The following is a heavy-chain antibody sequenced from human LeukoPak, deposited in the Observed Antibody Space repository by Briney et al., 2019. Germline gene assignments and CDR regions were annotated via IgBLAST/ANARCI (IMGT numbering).Heavy chain of an antibody. CDR3: ARVSPYYYDSSGYYAPYFDY. J-gene: IGHJ4*02. CDR1: GFTFSSYW. Sequence: PGGSLRLSCAASGFTFSSYWMHWVRQAPGKGLEWVANIKQDGSEKYYVDSVKGRFTISRDNAKNSLYLQMNSLRAEDTAVYYCARVSPYYYDSSGYYAPYFDYWGQGTLVTVSS. V-gene: IGHV3-7*01. CDR2: IKQDGSEK. D-gene: IGHD3-22*01.